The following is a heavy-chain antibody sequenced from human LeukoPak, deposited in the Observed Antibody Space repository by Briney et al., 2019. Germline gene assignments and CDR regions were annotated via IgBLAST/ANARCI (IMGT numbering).Heavy chain of an antibody. CDR2: IWDDASNK. CDR3: ARAEVPAAIKSGAFDI. Sequence: PGGSLRLSCVASGFTFSSYGMHWVRQAPGKGLEWVAVIWDDASNKYYADSVKGRFTISRDNSKNTLYLQMNSLRAEDTAVYYCARAEVPAAIKSGAFDIWGQGTMVTVSS. CDR1: GFTFSSYG. D-gene: IGHD2-2*01. V-gene: IGHV3-33*01. J-gene: IGHJ3*02.